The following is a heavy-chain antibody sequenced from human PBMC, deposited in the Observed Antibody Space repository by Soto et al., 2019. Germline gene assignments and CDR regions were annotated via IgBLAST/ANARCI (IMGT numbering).Heavy chain of an antibody. D-gene: IGHD2-15*01. V-gene: IGHV3-30*18. J-gene: IGHJ6*03. Sequence: QVQLVESGGGVVQPGRSLRLSCAASGFTFSSYGMHWVRQAPGKGLEWVAVISYDGSNKYYADSVKGRFTISRDNSKNTLYLQMNSLRAEDTAVYYCAKDPGLISSYYHYYMDVWGKGTTVTVSS. CDR3: AKDPGLISSYYHYYMDV. CDR1: GFTFSSYG. CDR2: ISYDGSNK.